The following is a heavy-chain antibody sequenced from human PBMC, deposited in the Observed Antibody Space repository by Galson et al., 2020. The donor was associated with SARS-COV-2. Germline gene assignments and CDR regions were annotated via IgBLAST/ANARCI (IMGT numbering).Heavy chain of an antibody. Sequence: SCAASGFTFSSYEMNWVRQAPGKGLEWVSYISSSGSTIYYADSVKGRFTISRDNAKNSLYLQMNSLRAEDTAVYYCARGWDLGNWNDEDAFDIWGQGTMVTVSS. V-gene: IGHV3-48*03. CDR2: ISSSGSTI. J-gene: IGHJ3*02. CDR3: ARGWDLGNWNDEDAFDI. CDR1: GFTFSSYE. D-gene: IGHD1-1*01.